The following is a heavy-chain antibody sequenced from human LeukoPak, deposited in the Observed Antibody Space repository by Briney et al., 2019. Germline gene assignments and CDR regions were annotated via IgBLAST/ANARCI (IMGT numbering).Heavy chain of an antibody. CDR1: GFTFSNYA. CDR2: IRGGGSNT. J-gene: IGHJ4*02. V-gene: IGHV3-23*01. CDR3: VKKFDCLSTSCYTYFNY. Sequence: GGSLRLSCAASGFTFSNYAMSWVRQAPGKGLEWVSTIRGGGSNTYYADSVKGRFAISRDNSKNTFYLQMNSLRAEDTAVYYCVKKFDCLSTSCYTYFNYWGQGTLVTVSS. D-gene: IGHD2-2*02.